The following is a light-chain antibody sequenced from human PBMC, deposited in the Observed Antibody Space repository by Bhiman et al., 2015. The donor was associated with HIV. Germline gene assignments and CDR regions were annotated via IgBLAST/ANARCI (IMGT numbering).Light chain of an antibody. CDR1: KLGNRY. J-gene: IGLJ2*01. CDR3: QAWDSSLGMV. V-gene: IGLV3-1*01. CDR2: QDN. Sequence: SYELTQPPSLSVSPGQTASITCSGDKLGNRYACWYQQKPGQSPVLVIYQDNKRPSGIPERFSGSNSGNSATLTISGTQAMDEADYYCQAWDSSLGMVFGGGTKLTVL.